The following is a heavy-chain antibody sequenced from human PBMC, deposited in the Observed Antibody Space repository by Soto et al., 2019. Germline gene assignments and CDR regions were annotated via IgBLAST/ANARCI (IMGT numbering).Heavy chain of an antibody. CDR2: IKSKSDGGTT. D-gene: IGHD2-15*01. V-gene: IGHV3-15*01. Sequence: SWGSLRLSCAASGFTFSDAWMSWVRQAPGKGLDWDGRIKSKSDGGTTEYAAPVRGRFTISRDDSKNTLYLQMNSLKTEDTAVYYCTTDLWRIAVVVGSTGYFNPWGQGTPVTVSS. CDR3: TTDLWRIAVVVGSTGYFNP. J-gene: IGHJ5*02. CDR1: GFTFSDAW.